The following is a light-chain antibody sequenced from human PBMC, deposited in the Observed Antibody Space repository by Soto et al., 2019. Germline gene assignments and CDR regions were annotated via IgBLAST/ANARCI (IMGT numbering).Light chain of an antibody. Sequence: QLVLTQPPSASGTPGQRVTISCIGSSSNIGAKTVSWYQQLPGTAPKLLIYDDNQRPSGVPDRFSGSKSGTSASLAIGGLQSEDEADYYCAAWDASLNGRLFGGGTKLTVL. CDR1: SSNIGAKT. V-gene: IGLV1-44*01. CDR2: DDN. J-gene: IGLJ2*01. CDR3: AAWDASLNGRL.